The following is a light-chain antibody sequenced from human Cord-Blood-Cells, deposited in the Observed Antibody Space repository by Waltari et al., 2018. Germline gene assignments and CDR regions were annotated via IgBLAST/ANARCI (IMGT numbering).Light chain of an antibody. V-gene: IGLV2-11*01. CDR3: CSYAGSYTYV. J-gene: IGLJ1*01. CDR2: DVS. CDR1: SSDVGGYNY. Sequence: QSALTQPRSVSGSPGQSATISCTGTSSDVGGYNYVSGYQQHPGKAPKLMIYDVSKRPSGVPDRFSGSKSGNTASLTISGLQAEDEADYYCCSYAGSYTYVFGTGTKVTVL.